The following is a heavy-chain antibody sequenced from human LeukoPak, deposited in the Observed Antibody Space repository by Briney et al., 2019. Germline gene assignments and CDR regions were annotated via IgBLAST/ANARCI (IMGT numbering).Heavy chain of an antibody. J-gene: IGHJ5*02. D-gene: IGHD2-15*01. CDR3: ARDSNGSPYWFDP. V-gene: IGHV4-59*01. Sequence: SETLSLTCSVSGASTIAYYWSWIRQPPGKGLEWIGYIYYNGNMSYNPALKSRVTISVDTSKNQFSLQLSSVTAADTAVYYCARDSNGSPYWFDPWGQGTLVTVSS. CDR2: IYYNGNM. CDR1: GASTIAYY.